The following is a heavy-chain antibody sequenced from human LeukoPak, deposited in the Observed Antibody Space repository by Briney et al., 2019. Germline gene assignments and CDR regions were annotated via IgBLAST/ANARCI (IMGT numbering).Heavy chain of an antibody. CDR3: ASLAGGNSESGDAFDI. D-gene: IGHD4-23*01. V-gene: IGHV1-46*01. J-gene: IGHJ3*02. CDR2: INPNSGRT. Sequence: ASVKVSCKASGYTFTSYYMDWVRQAPGQGLEWMGIINPNSGRTGYAQKFQGRVTMTRDMSTSTVYMELSSLRSEDTAVYYCASLAGGNSESGDAFDIWGQGTTVTISS. CDR1: GYTFTSYY.